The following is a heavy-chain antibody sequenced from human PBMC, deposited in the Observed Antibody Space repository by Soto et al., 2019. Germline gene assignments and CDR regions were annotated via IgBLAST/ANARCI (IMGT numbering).Heavy chain of an antibody. J-gene: IGHJ4*02. CDR1: GFIFRDYW. Sequence: EVQLVESGGGLVQPGGSLRLSCAASGFIFRDYWMTWVRQVPGKGLEWVANINQDGREKCYMDSVKGRFTISRDNAKKSLDLQMNSLRADDTAVYYCARDPWDYWGQGTLVTVSS. V-gene: IGHV3-7*01. CDR3: ARDPWDY. CDR2: INQDGREK.